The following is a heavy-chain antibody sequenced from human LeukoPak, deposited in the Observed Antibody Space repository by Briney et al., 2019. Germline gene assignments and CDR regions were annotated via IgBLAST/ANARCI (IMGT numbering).Heavy chain of an antibody. V-gene: IGHV3-33*01. Sequence: GGSLRLSCAASGFTFRSQGMHWVRQAPGKGLEWVAFIWYDGSNKYYTDSVKGRFTISRDNSKNTLYLQMNSLRAEDTAVYYCAGDRATSYFDYWGQGALVTISS. D-gene: IGHD1-26*01. CDR2: IWYDGSNK. J-gene: IGHJ4*02. CDR3: AGDRATSYFDY. CDR1: GFTFRSQG.